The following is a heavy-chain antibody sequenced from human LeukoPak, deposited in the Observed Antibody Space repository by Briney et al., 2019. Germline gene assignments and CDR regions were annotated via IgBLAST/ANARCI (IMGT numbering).Heavy chain of an antibody. V-gene: IGHV4-39*07. CDR1: GGSISSSSYY. Sequence: SETLSLTCTVSGGSISSSSYYWGWIRQPPGKGLEWIGSIYYSGSTYYNPSLKSRVTISVDTSKNQFSLKLSSVTAADTAVYYCARVPPGVTEGWGQGTLATVSS. D-gene: IGHD1-14*01. CDR3: ARVPPGVTEG. J-gene: IGHJ4*02. CDR2: IYYSGST.